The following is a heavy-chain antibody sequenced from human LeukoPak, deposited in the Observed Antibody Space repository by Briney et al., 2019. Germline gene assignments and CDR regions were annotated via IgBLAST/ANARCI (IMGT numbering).Heavy chain of an antibody. CDR1: GYSFTSYW. CDR2: IYPGDSDT. CDR3: ARHPVRRVLSPNPYYYYMDV. V-gene: IGHV5-51*01. Sequence: GESLKISCKGSGYSFTSYWIGWVRQMPGKGLEWMGIIYPGDSDTRYSPSFQGQVTISADKSISTAYLQWSSLKASDTAMYYCARHPVRRVLSPNPYYYYMDVWGKGTTVTVSS. J-gene: IGHJ6*03. D-gene: IGHD3-16*02.